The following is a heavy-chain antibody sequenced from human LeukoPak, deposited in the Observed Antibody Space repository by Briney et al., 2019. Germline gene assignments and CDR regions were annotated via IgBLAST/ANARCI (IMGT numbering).Heavy chain of an antibody. V-gene: IGHV4-34*01. CDR1: GGSFSGYY. CDR3: ARGIYGYEDD. Sequence: SETLSLTCAVYGGSFSGYYWSWIRQPPGKGLEWIGEINHSGSTNYNPSLKSRVTISVDTSKNQSSLKLSSVTAADTAVYYCARGIYGYEDDWGQGTLVTVSS. J-gene: IGHJ4*02. D-gene: IGHD5-12*01. CDR2: INHSGST.